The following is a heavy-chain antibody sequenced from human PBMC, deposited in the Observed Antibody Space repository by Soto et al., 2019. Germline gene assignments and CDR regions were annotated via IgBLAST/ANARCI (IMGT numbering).Heavy chain of an antibody. CDR3: ARGGDGYDYVWGSYRPDTHYYYHGMDV. CDR2: IIPIFGTA. V-gene: IGHV1-69*13. D-gene: IGHD3-16*02. Sequence: SVKVSCKASGGTFSSYAISWVRQAPGQGLEWMGGIIPIFGTANYAQKFQGRVTITADESTSTAYMELSSLRSEDTAVYYCARGGDGYDYVWGSYRPDTHYYYHGMDVWGQGTTVTVSS. J-gene: IGHJ6*02. CDR1: GGTFSSYA.